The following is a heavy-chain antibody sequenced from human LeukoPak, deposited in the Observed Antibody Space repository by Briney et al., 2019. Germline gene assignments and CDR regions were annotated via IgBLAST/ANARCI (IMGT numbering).Heavy chain of an antibody. J-gene: IGHJ4*02. Sequence: PGGSLRLSCTASGFTFTAHWIHWVRQPPGMGLVWVSRINERGTDSMYAESVKGRFTISRDNAKNTVYLQMNSLRAEDTAVYYCVRDETLWTLDWWGQGTLVSVSP. D-gene: IGHD1-1*01. CDR1: GFTFTAHW. CDR3: VRDETLWTLDW. CDR2: INERGTDS. V-gene: IGHV3-74*03.